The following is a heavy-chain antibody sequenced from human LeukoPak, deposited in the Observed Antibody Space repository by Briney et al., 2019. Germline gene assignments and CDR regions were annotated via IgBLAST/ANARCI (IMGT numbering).Heavy chain of an antibody. CDR3: ARDLGYSSGWAAFDY. V-gene: IGHV3-7*01. CDR1: GFTFSSYW. D-gene: IGHD6-19*01. CDR2: IKQDGSEK. Sequence: GGSLRLSCAASGFTFSSYWMHWVRQAPGKGLEWVANIKQDGSEKYYVDSVKGRFTISRDNAKNSLYLQMNSLRAEDTAVYYCARDLGYSSGWAAFDYWGQGTLVTVSS. J-gene: IGHJ4*02.